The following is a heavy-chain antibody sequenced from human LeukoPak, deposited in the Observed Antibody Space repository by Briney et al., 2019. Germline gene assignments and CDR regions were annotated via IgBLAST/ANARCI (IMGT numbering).Heavy chain of an antibody. CDR2: MYDSGST. CDR3: ARHGGSYTFDL. CDR1: GGSMSTYY. J-gene: IGHJ4*02. D-gene: IGHD1-26*01. Sequence: PSDTLSLTCNVSGGSMSTYYWSWIRQPPGKGLELIGYMYDSGSTNYNPSLKSRVTISVDTSKNQFSLRLSSVTAADTAVYYGARHGGSYTFDLWGQGVLVTVSS. V-gene: IGHV4-59*07.